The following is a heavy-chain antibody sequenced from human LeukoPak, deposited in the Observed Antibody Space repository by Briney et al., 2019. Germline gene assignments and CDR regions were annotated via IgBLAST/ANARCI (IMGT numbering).Heavy chain of an antibody. V-gene: IGHV3-9*01. Sequence: PGGSLRLSCAASGFTFEDYVMHWVRQAPGKGLEWVSGITWNSGDIDYADSVKGRFTLSRDNAKKSLFLQMNNLRPEDTAIYYYCALDYWGQGTLVSVSS. J-gene: IGHJ4*02. CDR2: ITWNSGDI. D-gene: IGHD2-15*01. CDR3: CALDY. CDR1: GFTFEDYV.